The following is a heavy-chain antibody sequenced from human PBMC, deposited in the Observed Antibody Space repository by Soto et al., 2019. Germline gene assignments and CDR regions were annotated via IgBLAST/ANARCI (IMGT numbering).Heavy chain of an antibody. CDR3: ARTIAAGEAFDI. V-gene: IGHV4-59*01. CDR1: GGSISSYY. CDR2: IYYSGST. D-gene: IGHD3-3*01. Sequence: QVQLQESGPGLVKPSETLSLTCTVSGGSISSYYWSWIRQPPGKGLEWIGYIYYSGSTNYNPSLKSRVTISVDTSKNQFSLKLSSVTAADTAVYYCARTIAAGEAFDIWGQGTMVTVSS. J-gene: IGHJ3*02.